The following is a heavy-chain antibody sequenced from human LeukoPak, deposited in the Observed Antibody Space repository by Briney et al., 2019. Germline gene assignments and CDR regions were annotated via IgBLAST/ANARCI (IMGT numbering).Heavy chain of an antibody. Sequence: SETLSLTCTVSGGSISSSSYYWGWIRQPPGKGLEWIGSIYYSGSTYYNPSLKSRVTISVDTSKNQLSLKLSSVTAADTAVYYCARVGTMVRGVIDYWGQGTLVTVSS. J-gene: IGHJ4*02. D-gene: IGHD3-10*01. CDR1: GGSISSSSYY. CDR3: ARVGTMVRGVIDY. V-gene: IGHV4-39*07. CDR2: IYYSGST.